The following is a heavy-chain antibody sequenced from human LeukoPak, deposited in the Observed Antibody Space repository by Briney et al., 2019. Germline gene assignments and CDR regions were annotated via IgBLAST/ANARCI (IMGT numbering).Heavy chain of an antibody. Sequence: SETLSLTCAVYGGSFSGYYWSWIRQPPGKGLEWIGEINHSGSTNYNPSLKSRVTISVDTSKNQFSLKLSSVTAADTAVYYCVRRSPYGDRFYRKSFDYWGQGTLVTVSS. CDR3: VRRSPYGDRFYRKSFDY. V-gene: IGHV4-34*01. CDR2: INHSGST. D-gene: IGHD4-17*01. CDR1: GGSFSGYY. J-gene: IGHJ4*02.